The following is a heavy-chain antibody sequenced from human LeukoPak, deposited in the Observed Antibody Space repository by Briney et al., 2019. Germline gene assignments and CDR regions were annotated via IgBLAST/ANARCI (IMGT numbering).Heavy chain of an antibody. Sequence: PGGSLGLSCAASGFTFSSYAMSWVRQAPGKGLEWVSAISGSGGSTYYADSVKGRFTISRDNSKNTLYLQMNSLRAEDTAVYYCAKIMGATSPNYYYYYGMDVWGQGTTVTVSS. V-gene: IGHV3-23*01. CDR2: ISGSGGST. CDR3: AKIMGATSPNYYYYYGMDV. J-gene: IGHJ6*02. CDR1: GFTFSSYA. D-gene: IGHD1-26*01.